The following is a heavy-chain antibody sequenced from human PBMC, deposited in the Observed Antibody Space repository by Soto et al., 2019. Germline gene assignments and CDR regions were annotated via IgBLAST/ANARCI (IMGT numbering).Heavy chain of an antibody. Sequence: GGSLRLSCGASGFTFSSYWMNWVRQAPGKGLEWVANIKQDGSETSYVDSVQGRFTISRDNAKNSLYLQMNNLRAEDTAVYYCARVDDSAWYTRDYWGQGTLVIVSS. CDR1: GFTFSSYW. V-gene: IGHV3-7*01. CDR2: IKQDGSET. J-gene: IGHJ4*02. CDR3: ARVDDSAWYTRDY. D-gene: IGHD6-19*01.